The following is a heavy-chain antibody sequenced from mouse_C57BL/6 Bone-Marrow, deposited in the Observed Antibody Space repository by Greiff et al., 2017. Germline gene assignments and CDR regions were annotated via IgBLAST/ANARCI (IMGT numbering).Heavy chain of an antibody. J-gene: IGHJ3*01. CDR1: GYTFTSYG. D-gene: IGHD4-1*01. CDR3: ARRRTGPFAY. Sequence: QVQLQQSGAELARPGASVKLSCKASGYTFTSYGISWVKQRPGQGLEWIGEIYPRSGNTYYNEKFKGKATLTADKSSSTAYMELRSLTSEDSAVYFCARRRTGPFAYWGQGTLVTVSA. V-gene: IGHV1-81*01. CDR2: IYPRSGNT.